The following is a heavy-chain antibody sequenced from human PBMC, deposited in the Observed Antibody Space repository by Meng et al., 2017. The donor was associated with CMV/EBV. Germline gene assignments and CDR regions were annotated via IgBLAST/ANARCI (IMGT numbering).Heavy chain of an antibody. J-gene: IGHJ4*02. V-gene: IGHV3-9*01. D-gene: IGHD4-17*01. CDR1: GFTFSSYD. CDR3: AKDMSSGGDYEGVDY. CDR2: ISWNSGSI. Sequence: GGSLRLSCAACGFTFSSYDMHWVRQATGKGLEWVSGISWNSGSIGYADSVKGRFTISRDNAKNSLYLQMNSLRAEDTALYYCAKDMSSGGDYEGVDYWGQGTLVTVSS.